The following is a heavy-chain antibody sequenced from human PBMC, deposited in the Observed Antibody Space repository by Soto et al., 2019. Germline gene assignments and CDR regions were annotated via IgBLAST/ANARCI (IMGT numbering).Heavy chain of an antibody. CDR1: GYTFTSYA. CDR3: ARSIVVVTALDY. D-gene: IGHD2-21*02. J-gene: IGHJ4*01. V-gene: IGHV1-3*05. CDR2: INAGNGNT. Sequence: QVQLVQSGAEEKKPGASVKVSCKASGYTFTSYAMHWVRQAPGQRLEWMGWINAGNGNTKYSQKFQGRVTITRDTSASTAYMVLSSLISEDTAVYYCARSIVVVTALDYWGHVTLGTVSS.